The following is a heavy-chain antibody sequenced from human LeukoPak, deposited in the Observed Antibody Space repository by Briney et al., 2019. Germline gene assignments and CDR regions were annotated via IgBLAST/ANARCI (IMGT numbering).Heavy chain of an antibody. CDR3: AIPRADSGSGYPVDAFDI. V-gene: IGHV1-18*01. CDR1: GYTFTSYG. D-gene: IGHD3-22*01. CDR2: ISAYNGNT. Sequence: ASVKVFCKASGYTFTSYGISWVRQAPGQGLEWMGWISAYNGNTNYAQKLQGRVTMTTDTSTSTAYMELRSLRSDDTAVYYCAIPRADSGSGYPVDAFDIWGQGTMVTVSS. J-gene: IGHJ3*02.